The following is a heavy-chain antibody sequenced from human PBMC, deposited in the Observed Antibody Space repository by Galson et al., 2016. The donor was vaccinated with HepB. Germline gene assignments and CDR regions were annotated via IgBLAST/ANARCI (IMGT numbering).Heavy chain of an antibody. CDR1: GYNFRTYW. CDR3: ARQQKMVKSPFDI. J-gene: IGHJ3*02. V-gene: IGHV5-51*01. D-gene: IGHD6-13*01. Sequence: QSGAEVKKPGESLRISCTASGYNFRTYWVGWVRQVPGKALEWMGSIYPGDSDTRYRPSFQGRVTISADKSTTTAYLQWTTLRASDTATYYCARQQKMVKSPFDIWGQGTMVTVFS. CDR2: IYPGDSDT.